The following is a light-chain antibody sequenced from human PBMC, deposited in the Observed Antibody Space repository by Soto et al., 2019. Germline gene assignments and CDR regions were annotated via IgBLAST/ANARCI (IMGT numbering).Light chain of an antibody. CDR2: RAS. CDR1: RSISSN. J-gene: IGKJ4*01. CDR3: XXYHNWPPLI. Sequence: EIVLTQSPGTLSVSPGDRATLSCRASRSISSNLAWYQQKPGQGPRLLIYRASTRATGVPARFSGRGSGTEXXXTXXXXQSEXSAVXXXXXYHNWPPLIFGGGTRVEIK. V-gene: IGKV3-15*01.